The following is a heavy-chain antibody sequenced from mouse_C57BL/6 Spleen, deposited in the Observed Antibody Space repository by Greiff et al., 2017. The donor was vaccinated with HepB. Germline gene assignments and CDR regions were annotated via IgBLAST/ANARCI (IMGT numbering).Heavy chain of an antibody. Sequence: EVQLQQSGPELVKPGASVKISCKASGYTFTDYYMNWVKQSHGKSLEWIGDINPNNGGTSYKQKFKGKATLTVDKSSSTAYMELRRLTSEDSAVYYCARSPLYGNDVRAMDYWGQGTSVTVSS. D-gene: IGHD2-2*01. CDR3: ARSPLYGNDVRAMDY. CDR1: GYTFTDYY. V-gene: IGHV1-26*01. CDR2: INPNNGGT. J-gene: IGHJ4*01.